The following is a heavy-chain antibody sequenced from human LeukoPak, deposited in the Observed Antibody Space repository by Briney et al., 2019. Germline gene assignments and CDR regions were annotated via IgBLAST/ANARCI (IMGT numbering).Heavy chain of an antibody. V-gene: IGHV4-34*09. J-gene: IGHJ5*02. CDR3: AKEGRDSGGYNGWFEP. D-gene: IGHD2-15*01. CDR1: GGSFSGYF. CDR2: VCHDGGT. Sequence: PSETLSLTCAVYGGSFSGYFWSWIRQHPGKGLEWIGYVCHDGGTSYNPSLKSRVTVAIDTSKNQFSLKLNSVTAADTAVFYCAKEGRDSGGYNGWFEPWGQGTLVTVSS.